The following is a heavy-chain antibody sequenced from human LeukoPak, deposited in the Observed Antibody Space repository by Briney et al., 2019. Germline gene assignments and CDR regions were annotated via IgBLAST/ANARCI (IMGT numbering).Heavy chain of an antibody. D-gene: IGHD2-2*01. CDR1: GGSISSSSYY. Sequence: SETLSLTCTVSGGSISSSSYYWGWIRQPPGKGLEWIGSIYYSGSTYYNPSLKSRVTISVDTSKNQFSLKPSSVTAADTAVYYCASQDIVVVPAYFDYWGQGTLVTVSS. CDR3: ASQDIVVVPAYFDY. J-gene: IGHJ4*02. V-gene: IGHV4-39*01. CDR2: IYYSGST.